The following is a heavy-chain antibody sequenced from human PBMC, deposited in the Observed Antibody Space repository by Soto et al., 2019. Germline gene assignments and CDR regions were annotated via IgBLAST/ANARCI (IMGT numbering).Heavy chain of an antibody. CDR1: TFTFSDYW. V-gene: IGHV3-7*03. CDR2: IKQNGSEV. CDR3: ARGHYGLDV. Sequence: GGSLRLSCTASTFTFSDYWMSWVRQAPGKGLEWVANIKQNGSEVYYVDSVKGRFTISRDNAKNSLDLQMNSLRAEDTAVYYCARGHYGLDVWGQGITVTVSS. J-gene: IGHJ6*02.